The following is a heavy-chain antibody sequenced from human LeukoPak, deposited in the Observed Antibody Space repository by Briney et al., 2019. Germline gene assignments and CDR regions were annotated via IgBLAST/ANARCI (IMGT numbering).Heavy chain of an antibody. CDR2: INHSGST. J-gene: IGHJ5*02. Sequence: SETLSLTCAVYGGSFSGYYWSWIRQPPGKGLEWIGEINHSGSTNYNPSLKSRVTISVDTSKNQFSLKLSSETAADTAVYYCARAPPYDFWSLYNWFDPWGQGTLVTVSS. CDR1: GGSFSGYY. D-gene: IGHD3-3*01. CDR3: ARAPPYDFWSLYNWFDP. V-gene: IGHV4-34*01.